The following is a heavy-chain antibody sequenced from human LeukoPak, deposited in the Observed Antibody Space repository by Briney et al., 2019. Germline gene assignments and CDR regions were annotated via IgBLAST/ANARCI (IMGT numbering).Heavy chain of an antibody. Sequence: SQTLSLTCTVSGGSISSGDYYWSWIRQPPGKGLECLGYISYSGSTNYNPSLKSRVTISVDTSKNQFSLKLTSVTTADTAVYYCARVRVERASSLLDYWGQGTLVTVSS. J-gene: IGHJ4*02. CDR2: ISYSGST. CDR1: GGSISSGDYY. D-gene: IGHD1-1*01. CDR3: ARVRVERASSLLDY. V-gene: IGHV4-61*08.